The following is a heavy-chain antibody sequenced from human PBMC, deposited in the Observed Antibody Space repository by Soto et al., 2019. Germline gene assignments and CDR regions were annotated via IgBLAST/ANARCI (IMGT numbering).Heavy chain of an antibody. V-gene: IGHV3-30*18. CDR1: GFSFSRYG. J-gene: IGHJ3*01. D-gene: IGHD3-22*01. Sequence: XGSLRLSCKASGFSFSRYGIHWVRQAPGKGLEWVAVISYDESTTFYADSVKGRFTISRDNSKNTLFLQMNSLRPEDTAVYYCSKAMIGSYDSDAFDVWGQGTMVTVSS. CDR2: ISYDESTT. CDR3: SKAMIGSYDSDAFDV.